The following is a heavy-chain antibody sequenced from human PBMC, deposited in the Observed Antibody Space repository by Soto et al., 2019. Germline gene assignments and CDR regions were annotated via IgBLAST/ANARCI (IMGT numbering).Heavy chain of an antibody. CDR1: GGSFSGYY. V-gene: IGHV4-34*01. Sequence: SETLSLTCAVYGGSFSGYYWSWIRQPPGKGVEWIGEINHSGSTNYNPSLKSRVTISVDTSKNQFSLKLSSVTAADTAVYYCASRMTTGTIDYWGQGTLVTVSS. D-gene: IGHD4-17*01. CDR2: INHSGST. J-gene: IGHJ4*02. CDR3: ASRMTTGTIDY.